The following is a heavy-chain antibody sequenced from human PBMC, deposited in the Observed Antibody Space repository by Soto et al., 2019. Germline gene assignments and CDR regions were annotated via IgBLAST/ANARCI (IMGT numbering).Heavy chain of an antibody. V-gene: IGHV4-31*03. J-gene: IGHJ5*02. CDR3: ARWYYYYGSGFNWFDP. CDR1: GGSISSGGYY. CDR2: IYYSGST. Sequence: PSETLSLTCTVSGGSISSGGYYWSWIRQHPGKGLEWIGYIYYSGSTYYNPSLKSRVTISVDTSKNQFSLKLNSVTAADTAVYYCARWYYYYGSGFNWFDPWGQGTLVTVSS. D-gene: IGHD3-22*01.